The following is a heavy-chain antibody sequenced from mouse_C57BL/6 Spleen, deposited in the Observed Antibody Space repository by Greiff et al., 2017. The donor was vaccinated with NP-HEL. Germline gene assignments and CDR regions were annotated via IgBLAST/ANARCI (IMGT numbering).Heavy chain of an antibody. CDR1: GFTFSSYA. V-gene: IGHV5-9-1*02. CDR2: ISSGGDYI. CDR3: TREREGYGTPWFAY. D-gene: IGHD2-10*02. J-gene: IGHJ3*01. Sequence: EVMLVESGEGLVKPGGSLKLSCAASGFTFSSYAMSWVRQTPEKRLEWVAYISSGGDYIYYADTVKGRFTISRDNARNTLYLQMSSLKSEDTAMYYCTREREGYGTPWFAYWGQGTLVTVSA.